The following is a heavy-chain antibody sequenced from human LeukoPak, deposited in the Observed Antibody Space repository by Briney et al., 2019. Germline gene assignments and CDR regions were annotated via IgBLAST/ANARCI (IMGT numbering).Heavy chain of an antibody. D-gene: IGHD2-2*01. J-gene: IGHJ4*02. CDR2: INSDASDT. CDR1: GFTFSRHW. V-gene: IGHV3-74*01. Sequence: QPGGSLRLSCAASGFTFSRHWMHWVRQAPGKGLVWISRINSDASDTNYADFVKGRFTISRDNAKNTVYLQINSLRDEDTAVYYCAGICSSTDCLIPDWGQGTLVTVSS. CDR3: AGICSSTDCLIPD.